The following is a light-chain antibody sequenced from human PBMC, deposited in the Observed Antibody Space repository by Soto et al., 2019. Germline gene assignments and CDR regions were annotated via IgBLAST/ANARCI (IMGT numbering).Light chain of an antibody. CDR1: QTISSG. V-gene: IGKV1-5*03. CDR2: KAS. J-gene: IGKJ1*01. Sequence: DIQMTQSPSTLSGSVGDRVTITCRASQTISSGLAWYQQKPGKAPKLLIYKASTLKSGVPSRFSGSGSGTEFTLTISSLQPDDFAVYYCQQYGSSLPTFGQGTKVAI. CDR3: QQYGSSLPT.